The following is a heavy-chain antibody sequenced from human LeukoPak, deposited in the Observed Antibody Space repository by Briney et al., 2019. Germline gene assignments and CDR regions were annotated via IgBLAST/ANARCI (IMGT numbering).Heavy chain of an antibody. CDR2: VYYSGST. V-gene: IGHV4-59*02. CDR3: ARIHRYCSGGACYVLDN. D-gene: IGHD2-15*01. J-gene: IGHJ4*02. CDR1: RGSVSGYY. Sequence: PSETLSLTCVVSRGSVSGYYWGWIRQPPGRGLEWIGYVYYSGSTNYNPSFKSRITISVDTSRNQFSLQLSSVTAADTAVYYCARIHRYCSGGACYVLDNWGQGTLVAVSS.